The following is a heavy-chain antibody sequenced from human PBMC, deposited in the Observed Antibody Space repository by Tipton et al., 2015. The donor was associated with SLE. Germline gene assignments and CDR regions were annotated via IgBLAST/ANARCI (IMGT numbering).Heavy chain of an antibody. CDR1: GFTFTTYD. CDR2: ISYDGSNK. CDR3: ARVLGSFYGMDV. Sequence: SLRLSCAASGFTFTTYDMHWVRQAPGKGLEWVAVISYDGSNKYYADSAKGRFTISRDNSKNTLYLQVNSLRAEDTAVYYCARVLGSFYGMDVWGQGTTVTVSS. J-gene: IGHJ6*02. V-gene: IGHV3-30*04.